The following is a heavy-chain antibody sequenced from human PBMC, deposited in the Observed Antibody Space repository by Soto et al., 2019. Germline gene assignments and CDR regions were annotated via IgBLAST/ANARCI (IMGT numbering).Heavy chain of an antibody. D-gene: IGHD3-10*01. CDR1: GGSISSYY. V-gene: IGHV4-59*01. Sequence: SETLSLTCTVSGGSISSYYWSWIRQPPWKGLEWIGYIYYSGSTNYNPSLKSRVTISVDTSKNQFSLKLSSVTAADTAVYYCARELFGRSVWFDPWGQGTLDTVSS. CDR3: ARELFGRSVWFDP. J-gene: IGHJ5*02. CDR2: IYYSGST.